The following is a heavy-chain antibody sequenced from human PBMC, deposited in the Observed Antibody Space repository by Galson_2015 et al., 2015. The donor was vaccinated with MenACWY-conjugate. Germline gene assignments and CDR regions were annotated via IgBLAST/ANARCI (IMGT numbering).Heavy chain of an antibody. Sequence: LRLSCAASAFTFSYYDMHWVRQATGQGLEWVSAIGVGGDTYYLDSVKGRFTISRESAKNSLYLQMNSLRAEDTAVYYCAREVRDDYSSGWDLDYWGQGILVTVSS. J-gene: IGHJ4*02. CDR1: AFTFSYYD. CDR3: AREVRDDYSSGWDLDY. D-gene: IGHD6-19*01. V-gene: IGHV3-13*01. CDR2: IGVGGDT.